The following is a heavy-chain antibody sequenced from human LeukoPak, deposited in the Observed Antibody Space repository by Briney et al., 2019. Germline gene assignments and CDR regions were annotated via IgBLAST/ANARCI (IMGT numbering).Heavy chain of an antibody. D-gene: IGHD6-19*01. CDR3: TREYSSGWSGTGY. CDR1: GGSISSYY. V-gene: IGHV4-59*01. CDR2: IDYRGVT. Sequence: SETLSLTCTVSGGSISSYYWSWIRQPPGKGLEWIGYIDYRGVTSYNPSLESRVTISVDTSKNQFSLRLSSMTAADTAVYYCTREYSSGWSGTGYWGQGTLVTVSS. J-gene: IGHJ4*02.